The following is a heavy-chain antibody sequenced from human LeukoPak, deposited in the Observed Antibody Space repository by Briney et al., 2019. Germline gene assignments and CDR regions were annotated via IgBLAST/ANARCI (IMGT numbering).Heavy chain of an antibody. Sequence: GGSLRLSCAASGFTFSSSWMTWVRQAPGKGLEWVAHIKEDGTEEYYVDSVKGRFTISGDNSKNTLYLQMNSLRAEDTALYYCAKDDGVRGVIWAFDIWGQGTMVIVSS. CDR2: IKEDGTEE. CDR1: GFTFSSSW. J-gene: IGHJ3*02. D-gene: IGHD3-10*01. V-gene: IGHV3-7*05. CDR3: AKDDGVRGVIWAFDI.